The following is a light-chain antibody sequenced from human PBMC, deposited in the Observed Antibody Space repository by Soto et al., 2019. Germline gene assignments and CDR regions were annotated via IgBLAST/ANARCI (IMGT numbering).Light chain of an antibody. CDR1: QSVSAW. CDR2: KAS. CDR3: QQYVSYPLT. Sequence: DIQMTQSPSTLSASVGDRVTITCRASQSVSAWLAWYQHKPGKAPKILIYKASSLQSGVPSRFSGSGSGTEFTLTISSLQPDDVATYYCQQYVSYPLTFGGGTKVETK. V-gene: IGKV1-5*03. J-gene: IGKJ4*01.